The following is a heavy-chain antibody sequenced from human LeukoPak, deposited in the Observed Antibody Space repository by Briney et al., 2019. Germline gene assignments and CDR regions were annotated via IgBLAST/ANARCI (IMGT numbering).Heavy chain of an antibody. V-gene: IGHV3-23*01. D-gene: IGHD2-15*01. CDR1: GFTFSSYA. J-gene: IGHJ4*02. CDR2: ISGSGGST. Sequence: GGSLRLSCAASGFTFSSYAMSWVRQAPGKGLEWVSAISGSGGSTYYPDSVEGRFTISRDNSKNTLYLQMNSLRAEDTAIYYCAKDHPRQGVTAHTPFDYWGQGTLVTVSS. CDR3: AKDHPRQGVTAHTPFDY.